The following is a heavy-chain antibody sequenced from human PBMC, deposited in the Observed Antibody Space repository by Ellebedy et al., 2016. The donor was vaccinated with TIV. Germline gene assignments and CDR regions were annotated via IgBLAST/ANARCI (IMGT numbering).Heavy chain of an antibody. V-gene: IGHV3-23*01. CDR2: LSGSGDKT. D-gene: IGHD3-3*01. CDR3: AKGDLRFFEWSTTAY. Sequence: GESLKISCAASGFSFSSYEMDWVRQAPGKGLEWVSSLSGSGDKTYYADSVKCRATISRDNSKNMLYLQLNGLRTEDTAVYYCAKGDLRFFEWSTTAYWGQGILVTLSS. CDR1: GFSFSSYE. J-gene: IGHJ4*02.